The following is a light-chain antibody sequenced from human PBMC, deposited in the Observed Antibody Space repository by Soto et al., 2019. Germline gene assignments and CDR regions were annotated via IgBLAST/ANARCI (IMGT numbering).Light chain of an antibody. CDR2: GAS. J-gene: IGKJ5*01. Sequence: EIVFTRSPATLSLSPRERATLSCRASQSVSSNLAWYQQKPGQAPRLVIYGASTRATGIPARFSGGGSGTEFTLTISSLQSEDFAVYYCQQYNSWPPITFGQGTRLEIK. CDR1: QSVSSN. CDR3: QQYNSWPPIT. V-gene: IGKV3-15*01.